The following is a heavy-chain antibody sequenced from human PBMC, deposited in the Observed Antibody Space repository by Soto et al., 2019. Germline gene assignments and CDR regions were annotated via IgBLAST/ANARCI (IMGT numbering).Heavy chain of an antibody. CDR3: ARYFRGSGRYFFDY. J-gene: IGHJ4*02. CDR2: INQDGGGT. CDR1: GFTFISSF. D-gene: IGHD6-19*01. V-gene: IGHV3-7*03. Sequence: LRLSCVASGFTFISSFMGWVRQAPGKGLEWVANINQDGGGTYYVDSVEGRFTISRDNAKDSLYLQMNSLRGEDTAVYYCARYFRGSGRYFFDYWGQGTLVTVSS.